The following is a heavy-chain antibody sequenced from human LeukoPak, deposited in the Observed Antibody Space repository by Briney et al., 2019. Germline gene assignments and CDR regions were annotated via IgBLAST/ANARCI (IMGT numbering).Heavy chain of an antibody. J-gene: IGHJ5*02. CDR1: GGSISSYY. D-gene: IGHD3-10*01. CDR3: ARGLMVRGVTVNWFDP. CDR2: IYTSGST. Sequence: SETLSLTCTVSGGSISSYYWSWIRQPAGKGLEWIGRIYTSGSTNYNPSLKSRVTMSVDTSKNQFSLKLSSVTAADTAVYYCARGLMVRGVTVNWFDPWGQGTLVTVSS. V-gene: IGHV4-4*07.